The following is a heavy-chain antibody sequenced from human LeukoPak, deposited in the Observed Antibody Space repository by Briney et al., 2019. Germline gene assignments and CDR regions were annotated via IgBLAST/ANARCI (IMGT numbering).Heavy chain of an antibody. CDR2: IYYSGST. Sequence: SETLSLTCTVSGGSISNYYWSWIRQPPGKGLEWIGYIYYSGSTSYNPSLKSRVTISVDKSKNQFSLKLTSVTAADTALYYCARDWGAAAGKWFDPWGQGTLVTVPS. CDR3: ARDWGAAAGKWFDP. V-gene: IGHV4-59*12. CDR1: GGSISNYY. J-gene: IGHJ5*02. D-gene: IGHD6-13*01.